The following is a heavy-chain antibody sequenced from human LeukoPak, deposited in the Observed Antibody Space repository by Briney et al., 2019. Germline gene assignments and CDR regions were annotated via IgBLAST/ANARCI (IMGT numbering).Heavy chain of an antibody. CDR3: AKGGYYYMDV. J-gene: IGHJ6*03. CDR2: INGGGGST. D-gene: IGHD3-16*01. V-gene: IGHV3-23*01. CDR1: GFTFRSYA. Sequence: PGGSLGLSCAASGFTFRSYAMNWVRQAPGKGLEWVSAINGGGGSTYYADSVKGRFTISRDNSKNTLYLQMHSLGAEDTAVYYCAKGGYYYMDVWGKGTTVTVSS.